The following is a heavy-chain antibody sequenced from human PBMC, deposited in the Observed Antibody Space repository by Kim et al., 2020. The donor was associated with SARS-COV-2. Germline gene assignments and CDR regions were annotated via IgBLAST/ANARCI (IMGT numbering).Heavy chain of an antibody. J-gene: IGHJ4*02. D-gene: IGHD3-16*01. CDR2: YI. V-gene: IGHV3-21*01. Sequence: YIFYADSVKGRFTISRDNAKNSLYLQMNSLRAEDTAVYYCARRGTENYFDYWGQGTLVTVSS. CDR3: ARRGTENYFDY.